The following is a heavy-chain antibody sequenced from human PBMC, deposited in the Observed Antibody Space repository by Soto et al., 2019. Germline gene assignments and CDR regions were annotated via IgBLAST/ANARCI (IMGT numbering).Heavy chain of an antibody. Sequence: EVQVLESGGGLVQPGGSLRLSCAASGFIFSNYAMSWVRQAPGKGLEWVSGISVSGDNTLYADSVKGRFTISRDNSKNTLYLQMNSLRAEDTALYYCAKDVAGGDCSGGSCVDAFDIWGQGTMVTVSS. CDR3: AKDVAGGDCSGGSCVDAFDI. V-gene: IGHV3-23*01. CDR2: ISVSGDNT. CDR1: GFIFSNYA. D-gene: IGHD2-15*01. J-gene: IGHJ3*02.